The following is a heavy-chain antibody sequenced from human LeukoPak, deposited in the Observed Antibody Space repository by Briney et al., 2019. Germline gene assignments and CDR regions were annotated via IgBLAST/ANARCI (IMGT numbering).Heavy chain of an antibody. Sequence: GGSLRLSCAASGFTFSSYGMHWVRQAPGKGLEWVAFIRYDGSNKYYTDSVKGRFTISRDNSKNTLYLQMNSLRAEDTAVYYCAKDDAHNWGSAFDIWGQGTMVTVSS. D-gene: IGHD7-27*01. CDR1: GFTFSSYG. J-gene: IGHJ3*02. CDR2: IRYDGSNK. CDR3: AKDDAHNWGSAFDI. V-gene: IGHV3-30*02.